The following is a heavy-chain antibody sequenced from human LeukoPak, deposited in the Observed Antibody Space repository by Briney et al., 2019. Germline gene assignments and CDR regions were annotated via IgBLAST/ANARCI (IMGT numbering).Heavy chain of an antibody. CDR3: ARDSDFARDFDL. Sequence: TLSLTCTVSGGSISSGGYYWSWIRQHPGKGLEWIGYIYYSGSTYYNPSLKSRVTISVDTSKNQFSLKLSSVTAADTAVYYCARDSDFARDFDLWGRGTLVTVSS. CDR1: GGSISSGGYY. V-gene: IGHV4-31*03. CDR2: IYYSGST. J-gene: IGHJ2*01.